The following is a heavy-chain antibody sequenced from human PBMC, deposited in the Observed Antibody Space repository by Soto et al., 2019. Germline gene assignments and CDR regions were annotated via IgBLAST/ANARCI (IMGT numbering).Heavy chain of an antibody. CDR3: ARGGGVGVAGSAAFDM. CDR2: INPATGAA. Sequence: QLHLVQSGAVVKKPGASVTVSCSASGYPVTAYYMHWVRQAPGRGLEWMGGINPATGAAKYTQTFQGRVTITRDTSTSPVFMELSGPTAEDTAVFYCARGGGVGVAGSAAFDMWGQGTLVTVSS. J-gene: IGHJ3*02. D-gene: IGHD3-3*01. CDR1: GYPVTAYY. V-gene: IGHV1-2*02.